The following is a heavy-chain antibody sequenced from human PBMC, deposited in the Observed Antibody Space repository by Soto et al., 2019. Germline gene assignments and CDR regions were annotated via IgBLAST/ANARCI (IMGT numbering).Heavy chain of an antibody. V-gene: IGHV3-30-3*01. D-gene: IGHD3-3*01. CDR2: ISYDGSNK. J-gene: IGHJ6*02. CDR1: GFTFSSYA. CDR3: ARDRTYYDFWSGAYYYYGMDV. Sequence: QVQLVESGGGVVQPGRSLRLSCAASGFTFSSYAMRWVRQAPGKGLEWVAVISYDGSNKYYADSVKGRFTISRDNSKSTLDLQMNSLRAEDTAVYYCARDRTYYDFWSGAYYYYGMDVWGQGTTVTVSS.